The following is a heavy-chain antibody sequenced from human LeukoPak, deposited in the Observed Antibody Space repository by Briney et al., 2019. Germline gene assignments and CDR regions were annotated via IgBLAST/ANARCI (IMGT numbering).Heavy chain of an antibody. CDR3: VRGTGY. CDR2: ISSNGDNT. Sequence: GGSLRLSCSVSGFTFSTYVMQWVRQAPGKGLEYVSAISSNGDNTYYADSVKGRFTISRDNSKNTLYLQMSGLRADDTAVYYCVRGTGYWGQGTLVTVSS. J-gene: IGHJ4*02. V-gene: IGHV3-64D*06. CDR1: GFTFSTYV.